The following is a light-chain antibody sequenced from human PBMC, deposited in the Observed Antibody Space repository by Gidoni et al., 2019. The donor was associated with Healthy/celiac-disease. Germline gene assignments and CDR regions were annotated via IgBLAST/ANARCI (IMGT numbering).Light chain of an antibody. CDR3: QQYGSSPLCS. J-gene: IGKJ2*04. Sequence: EIVLTQSPGTLSLSPGERATLSCRASQSVSSSYLAWYKQKPGQAPRLLIYGAYSRATGIPDRFSGSGSGTDFTLTISRLEPEDFAVYYCQQYGSSPLCSFGQXTKLEIK. V-gene: IGKV3-20*01. CDR1: QSVSSSY. CDR2: GAY.